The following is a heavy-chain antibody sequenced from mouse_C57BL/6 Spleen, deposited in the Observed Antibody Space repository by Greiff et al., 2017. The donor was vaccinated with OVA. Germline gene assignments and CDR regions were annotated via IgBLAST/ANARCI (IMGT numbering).Heavy chain of an antibody. V-gene: IGHV1-52*01. D-gene: IGHD1-1*01. Sequence: VQLQQPGAELVRPGSSVKLSCKASGYTFTSYWMHWVKQRPIQGLEWIGNIDPSDSETHYNQKFKDKATLTVDKSSSTAYMQLSSLTSEDSAVYYCARITTVVATPYFDVWGTGTTVTVSS. CDR3: ARITTVVATPYFDV. CDR1: GYTFTSYW. J-gene: IGHJ1*03. CDR2: IDPSDSET.